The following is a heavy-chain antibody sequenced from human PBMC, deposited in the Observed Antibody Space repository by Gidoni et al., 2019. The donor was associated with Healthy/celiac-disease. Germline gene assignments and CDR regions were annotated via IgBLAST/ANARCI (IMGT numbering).Heavy chain of an antibody. Sequence: QVQLVQSGAEVKKPAASVKVSCKASGYTFTSYGISWVRQAPGQGLEWMGCISAYNGNTNYAQKLQGRVTMTTDTSTSTAYMELRSLRSDDTAVYYCTRAGGIAVAGSRFDYWGQGTLVTVSS. V-gene: IGHV1-18*01. CDR1: GYTFTSYG. J-gene: IGHJ4*02. CDR3: TRAGGIAVAGSRFDY. CDR2: ISAYNGNT. D-gene: IGHD6-19*01.